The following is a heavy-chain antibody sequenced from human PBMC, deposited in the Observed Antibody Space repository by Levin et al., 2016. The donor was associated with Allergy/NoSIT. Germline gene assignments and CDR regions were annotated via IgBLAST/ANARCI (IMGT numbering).Heavy chain of an antibody. D-gene: IGHD3-10*01. Sequence: GESLKISCAASGFTFSSYAMSWVRQAPGKGLEWVSAISGSGGSTYYADSVKGRFTISRDNSKNTLYLQMNSLRAEDTAVYYCAKDPLNYYGSGSPGYWGQGTLVTVSS. CDR2: ISGSGGST. J-gene: IGHJ4*02. V-gene: IGHV3-23*01. CDR3: AKDPLNYYGSGSPGY. CDR1: GFTFSSYA.